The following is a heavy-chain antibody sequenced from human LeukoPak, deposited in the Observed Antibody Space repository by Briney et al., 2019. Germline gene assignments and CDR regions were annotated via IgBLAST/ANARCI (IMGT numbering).Heavy chain of an antibody. CDR2: IHQHGSKE. J-gene: IGHJ4*01. Sequence: ETLSLTCTVSGGSISSSSYYWGWIRQPPGKGLEWVANIHQHGSKENYLDSVKGRFTISRDNAKSSIYLQMNSLRAEDTAIYYCARIGHDLYQTFDFWGNGNLITVSS. CDR3: ARIGHDLYQTFDF. V-gene: IGHV3-7*03. CDR1: GGSISSSSYY. D-gene: IGHD2-2*01.